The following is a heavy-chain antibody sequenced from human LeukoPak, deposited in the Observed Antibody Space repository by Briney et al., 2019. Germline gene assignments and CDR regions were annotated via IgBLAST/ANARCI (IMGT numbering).Heavy chain of an antibody. CDR2: ISSSGSTI. CDR3: ARDRGAITVFGVVIISYFDY. J-gene: IGHJ4*02. Sequence: GGSLRLSCAASEFTFSSYEMNWVRQAPGKGLEWISYISSSGSTIYYADSVKGRFTISRDNAQKSLYLQMNSLRAEDTAVYYCARDRGAITVFGVVIISYFDYWGQGTLVTVSS. D-gene: IGHD3-3*01. CDR1: EFTFSSYE. V-gene: IGHV3-48*03.